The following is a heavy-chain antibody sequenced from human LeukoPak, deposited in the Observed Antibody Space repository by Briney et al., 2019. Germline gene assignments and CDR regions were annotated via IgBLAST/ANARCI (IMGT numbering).Heavy chain of an antibody. CDR1: GFTFSSHW. CDR3: AREELAGGLPAGLDY. J-gene: IGHJ4*02. Sequence: QPGGSLRLXCAASGFTFSSHWMTWDRRAPGKGLEWVANINQDGSERYYVDSVKGRFTISRDNAKNSLYLQMNSLRAEDTAVYYCAREELAGGLPAGLDYWGQGTLVTVSS. V-gene: IGHV3-7*03. CDR2: INQDGSER. D-gene: IGHD6-19*01.